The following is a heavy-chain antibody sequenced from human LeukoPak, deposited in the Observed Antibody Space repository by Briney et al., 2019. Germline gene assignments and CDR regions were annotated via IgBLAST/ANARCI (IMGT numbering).Heavy chain of an antibody. D-gene: IGHD6-19*01. V-gene: IGHV3-21*04. CDR2: ISGSSVYR. CDR1: GFTFTNYS. J-gene: IGHJ3*02. Sequence: GGSLRLSCAATGFTFTNYSIHWVRQAPGKGLEWVSCISGSSVYRYYADSVKGRFTISRDNAKNSLYLQMNSLRAEDTAVYYCARVSVAGSVIDAFDMWGQGTMVTISS. CDR3: ARVSVAGSVIDAFDM.